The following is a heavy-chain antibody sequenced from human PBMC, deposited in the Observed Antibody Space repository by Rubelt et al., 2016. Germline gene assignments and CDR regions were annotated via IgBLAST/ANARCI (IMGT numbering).Heavy chain of an antibody. CDR1: GASFGDYY. D-gene: IGHD1-1*01. CDR2: VNSDGHT. CDR3: ARDSLTQLKGVPLDS. V-gene: IGHV4-34*02. J-gene: IGHJ4*02. Sequence: QLQQGGARILKPSETLSLTCDLHGASFGDYYWAWIRQSPHKGLDWIGEVNSDGHTNYSPSFEGRVTLFVDTSKSQFFRRWTSVTAADTATYYCARDSLTQLKGVPLDSWGQGTPVSVSS.